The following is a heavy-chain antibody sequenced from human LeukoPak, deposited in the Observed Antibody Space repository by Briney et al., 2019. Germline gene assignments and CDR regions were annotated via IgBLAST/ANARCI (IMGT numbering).Heavy chain of an antibody. CDR3: ARDQVVGEINAEYFQH. Sequence: ASVKVSCKASGYTFTSYGISWVRQAPGQGLEWMGWISAYNGNTNYAQKLQGRVTMTTDTSTSTAYMELRSLRSDDTAVYYCARDQVVGEINAEYFQHCGQGTLVTVSS. V-gene: IGHV1-18*01. D-gene: IGHD1-26*01. J-gene: IGHJ1*01. CDR1: GYTFTSYG. CDR2: ISAYNGNT.